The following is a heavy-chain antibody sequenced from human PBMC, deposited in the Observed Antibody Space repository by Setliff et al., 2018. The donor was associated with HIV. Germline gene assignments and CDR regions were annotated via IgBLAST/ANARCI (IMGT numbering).Heavy chain of an antibody. CDR3: ARGRREDTPCYGMDV. J-gene: IGHJ6*02. Sequence: GGSLRLSCAASGFTFSNYAMGWVRQAQGKGLEWVSAISGDGGRTYFAESIKGRLGTSIDNSKNTMDLELSGLRSEDTAVYYCARGRREDTPCYGMDVWGQGTTVTVSS. CDR1: GFTFSNYA. D-gene: IGHD2-15*01. CDR2: ISGDGGRT. V-gene: IGHV3-23*01.